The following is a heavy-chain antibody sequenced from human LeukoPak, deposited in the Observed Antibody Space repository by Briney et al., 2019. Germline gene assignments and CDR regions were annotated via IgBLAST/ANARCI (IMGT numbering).Heavy chain of an antibody. J-gene: IGHJ4*02. CDR3: ARKSPHVYGSSDY. V-gene: IGHV3-21*01. Sequence: GGSLRLSCAASGFTFSSYSMNWVRQAPGKGLEWVSSISSSSSYIYYADSVKGRFTISRDNAKNSLYLQMNSLRAEDTAVYYCARKSPHVYGSSDYWGQGTLVTVSS. CDR2: ISSSSSYI. CDR1: GFTFSSYS. D-gene: IGHD2-2*01.